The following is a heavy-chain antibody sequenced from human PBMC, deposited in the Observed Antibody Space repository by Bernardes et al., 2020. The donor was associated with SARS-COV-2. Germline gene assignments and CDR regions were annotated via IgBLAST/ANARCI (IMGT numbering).Heavy chain of an antibody. J-gene: IGHJ4*02. V-gene: IGHV3-74*01. CDR1: GFTFSSSW. CDR2: INPDGSST. D-gene: IGHD3-3*02. CDR3: TRSAFISGQNYFFDY. Sequence: GGSLRLSCAASGFTFSSSWLHWVRQAPGKGLVWVSRINPDGSSTSYADSVKGRFTISRDNAKNMLFLQMSGLRAEDTAVYYCTRSAFISGQNYFFDYWDQGSLVTVSS.